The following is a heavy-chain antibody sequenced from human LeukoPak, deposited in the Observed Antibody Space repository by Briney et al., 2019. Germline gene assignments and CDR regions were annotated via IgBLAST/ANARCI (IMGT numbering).Heavy chain of an antibody. V-gene: IGHV2-5*02. CDR3: AHKEYSNLAMDR. J-gene: IGHJ4*02. CDR1: GFSLTSSGVG. D-gene: IGHD6-6*01. CDR2: IYWDDNK. Sequence: SGPTLVKPTQTLTLTCTFSGFSLTSSGVGVAWIRQPPGKALEWLALIYWDDNKRYSPSLKSRLTITKDTSKNQVVLTMTNMDPVDTGTYYCAHKEYSNLAMDRWGQGTLVTVSS.